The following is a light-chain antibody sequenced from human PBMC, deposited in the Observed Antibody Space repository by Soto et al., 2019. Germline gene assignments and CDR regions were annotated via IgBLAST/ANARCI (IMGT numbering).Light chain of an antibody. CDR3: QQYNNWPPLT. J-gene: IGKJ4*01. CDR1: QSVSSN. Sequence: EIMMTQSPATLSVSPGERATLSCRASQSVSSNLAWYQQKPGQAPRLLIYGASTRATAIPARFSGSGSGTEFTLTISSLQSEDFAIYYCQQYNNWPPLTFGGGTKVEIK. V-gene: IGKV3-15*01. CDR2: GAS.